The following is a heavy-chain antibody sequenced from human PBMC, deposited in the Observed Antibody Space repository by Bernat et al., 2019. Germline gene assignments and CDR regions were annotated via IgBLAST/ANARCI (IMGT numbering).Heavy chain of an antibody. CDR2: INPNSGGT. Sequence: QVQLVQSGAEVKKPGASVKVSCKASGYTFSGYYMHWVRQAPGQGLEWMGRINPNSGGTNYAQSFQGRVTMTRETSISTAYMELSRLRSDDTAVYYCASGLTGADYLGQGTLVTVSS. CDR3: ASGLTGADY. J-gene: IGHJ4*02. D-gene: IGHD7-27*01. V-gene: IGHV1-2*06. CDR1: GYTFSGYY.